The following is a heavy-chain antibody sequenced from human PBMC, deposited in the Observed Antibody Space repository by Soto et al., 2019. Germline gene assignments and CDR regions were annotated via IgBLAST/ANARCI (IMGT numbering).Heavy chain of an antibody. CDR2: VSYDGSKQ. J-gene: IGHJ4*02. CDR3: ARALVYYYDNSGYYNFEY. V-gene: IGHV3-30-3*01. CDR1: GFTFSNYA. Sequence: QVQLVESGGGVVQPGRSLRVSCAASGFTFSNYAMHWVRQAPGKGLEWVAVVSYDGSKQFYADSVEGRFTISRDTSKSTLYLHLDTLRDEDTGVYYCARALVYYYDNSGYYNFEYWGQGTLVTVSS. D-gene: IGHD3-22*01.